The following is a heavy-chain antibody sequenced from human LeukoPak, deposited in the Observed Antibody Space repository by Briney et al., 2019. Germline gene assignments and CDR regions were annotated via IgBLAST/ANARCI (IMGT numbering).Heavy chain of an antibody. Sequence: SETLSFTCTVSGGSISSSSYYWGWIRQPPGKGLDWIASIDYRGSTFYNPSLKSRVTIAVDTSNNQLSLKLSSVTVADTAIYYCTVLRYFDWLSYTWFDPWGQGALVTVSS. CDR3: TVLRYFDWLSYTWFDP. D-gene: IGHD3-9*01. CDR1: GGSISSSSYY. V-gene: IGHV4-39*01. J-gene: IGHJ5*02. CDR2: IDYRGST.